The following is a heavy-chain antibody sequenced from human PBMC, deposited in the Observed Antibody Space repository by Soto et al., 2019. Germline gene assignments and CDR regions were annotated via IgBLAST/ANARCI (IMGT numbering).Heavy chain of an antibody. Sequence: PGGSLRLSCVASGFTFSNYWMHWVRQAPVKGLVWVSRINSDGSTRNYAESVKGRFTISRDNSKNTLYLQMNSLRAEDTAVYYCARDRVRRNDYWG. J-gene: IGHJ4*01. V-gene: IGHV3-74*01. CDR2: INSDGSTR. D-gene: IGHD1-1*01. CDR1: GFTFSNYW. CDR3: ARDRVRRNDY.